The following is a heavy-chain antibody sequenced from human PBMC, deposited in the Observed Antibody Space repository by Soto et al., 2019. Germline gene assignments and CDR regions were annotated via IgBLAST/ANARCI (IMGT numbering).Heavy chain of an antibody. D-gene: IGHD6-13*01. J-gene: IGHJ6*02. V-gene: IGHV1-2*04. Sequence: QVQLVQSGAEVKKPGASVKVSCKASGYTFTGYYMHWVRQAPGQGLEWMGWINPNSGGTNYAQKFQGWVTMTRDTSISTAYMELSRLRSDDTAVYYCAREKGSSSWANYYYYYYGMDVWGQGTTVTVSS. CDR1: GYTFTGYY. CDR2: INPNSGGT. CDR3: AREKGSSSWANYYYYYYGMDV.